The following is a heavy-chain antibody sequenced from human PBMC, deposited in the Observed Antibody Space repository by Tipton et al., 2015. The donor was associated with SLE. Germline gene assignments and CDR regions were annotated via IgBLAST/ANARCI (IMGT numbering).Heavy chain of an antibody. CDR2: IYHSGST. V-gene: IGHV4-4*02. CDR1: GGSISSSNW. D-gene: IGHD6-6*01. CDR3: ARVWRQLANYFDY. Sequence: TLSLTCAVSGGSISSSNWWSWVRQPPGKGLEWIGEIYHSGSTNYNPSLKSRVTISVDKSKNQFSLKLSSVTAAATAVYYCARVWRQLANYFDYWGQGTLVTVSS. J-gene: IGHJ4*02.